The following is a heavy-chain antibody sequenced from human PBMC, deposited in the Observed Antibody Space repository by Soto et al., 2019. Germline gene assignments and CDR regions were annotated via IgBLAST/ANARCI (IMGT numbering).Heavy chain of an antibody. CDR2: IWHDGSNK. J-gene: IGHJ4*02. CDR3: ARAVGPYDY. Sequence: QVQLVESGGGVVQPGRSLRLSCAASGFTFSTYGIHWVRQAPGKGLEWVAVIWHDGSNKYYADSVKGQFTISRDNSKSTLYLQMDSLRAEDTAVYYCARAVGPYDYWGQGTLVTVSS. D-gene: IGHD1-26*01. V-gene: IGHV3-33*01. CDR1: GFTFSTYG.